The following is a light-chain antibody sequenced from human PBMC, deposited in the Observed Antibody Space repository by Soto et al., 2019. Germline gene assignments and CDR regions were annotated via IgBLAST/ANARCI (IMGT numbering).Light chain of an antibody. CDR2: EVT. Sequence: QSVLTQPASVSGSPGQSITISCTGTSSDAGAYNYVSWYQQHPGKAPKLLIYEVTNRPFGVSNRFSGSKSGNTASLTIAGLQTEDEADYYCSSYTTSSSRIFGGGTKLTVL. CDR3: SSYTTSSSRI. CDR1: SSDAGAYNY. J-gene: IGLJ2*01. V-gene: IGLV2-14*01.